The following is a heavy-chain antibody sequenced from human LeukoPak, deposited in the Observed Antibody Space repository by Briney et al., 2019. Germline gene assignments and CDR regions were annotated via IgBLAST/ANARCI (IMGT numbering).Heavy chain of an antibody. J-gene: IGHJ4*02. CDR2: IKQDGSAK. D-gene: IGHD3-3*01. CDR1: GFTVSSGY. CDR3: AGGQGFLIDY. V-gene: IGHV3-7*01. Sequence: PGGSLRLSCAASGFTVSSGYMNWVRQAPGKGLEWVANIKQDGSAKYYVDSVKGRLTISRDNAKSLLYLQMNSLRAEDAAVYYCAGGQGFLIDYWGQGTLVTVSS.